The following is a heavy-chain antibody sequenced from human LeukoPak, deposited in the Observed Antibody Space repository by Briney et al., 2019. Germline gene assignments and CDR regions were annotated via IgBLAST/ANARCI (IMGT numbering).Heavy chain of an antibody. J-gene: IGHJ1*01. D-gene: IGHD6-13*01. CDR3: ARGVTAAAAKRAPRKYFQH. CDR1: GGSISSYY. Sequence: SETLSLTCTVSGGSISSYYWSWIRQPPGKGLEWIGEINHSGSTNYNPSLKSRVTISVDTSKNQFSLKLSSVTAADTAVYYCARGVTAAAAKRAPRKYFQHWGQGTLVTVSS. CDR2: INHSGST. V-gene: IGHV4-34*01.